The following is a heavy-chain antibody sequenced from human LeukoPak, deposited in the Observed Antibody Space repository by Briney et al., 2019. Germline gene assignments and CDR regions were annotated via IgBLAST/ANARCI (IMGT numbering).Heavy chain of an antibody. CDR1: GYTFTSYG. V-gene: IGHV1-18*01. CDR2: ISTYNGNT. D-gene: IGHD6-6*01. J-gene: IGHJ4*02. CDR3: ASSSSDRSFDY. Sequence: ASVKVSCKASGYTFTSYGISWVRQAPGQGLEWMGWISTYNGNTNYVQKVQGRVTMTTDTSTSTAYMELRSLRFDDTAVYYCASSSSDRSFDYWGQGTLVTVSS.